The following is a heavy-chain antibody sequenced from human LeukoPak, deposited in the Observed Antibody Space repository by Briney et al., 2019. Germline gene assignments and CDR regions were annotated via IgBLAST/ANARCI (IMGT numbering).Heavy chain of an antibody. Sequence: SQTLSLTCTVSGGSISSGSYYWSWIRQPAGKGLEWIGRIYTSGSTNYNPSLKSRVTISVDTSKNQFSLKLSSVTAADPAVYYCARGEDWFDPWGQGTLVTVSS. J-gene: IGHJ5*02. V-gene: IGHV4-61*02. CDR2: IYTSGST. CDR1: GGSISSGSYY. CDR3: ARGEDWFDP.